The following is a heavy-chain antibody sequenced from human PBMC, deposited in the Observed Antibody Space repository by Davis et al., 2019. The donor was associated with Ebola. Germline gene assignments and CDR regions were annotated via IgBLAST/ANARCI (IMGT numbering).Heavy chain of an antibody. CDR1: EDTFSTSY. CDR3: ARGLHIVVVPADDFNWFDP. V-gene: IGHV1-3*01. CDR2: INAGNGNT. D-gene: IGHD2-2*01. J-gene: IGHJ5*02. Sequence: ASVKVSCKTSEDTFSTSYMHCVRQAPGQRLEWMGWINAGNGNTKYSQKFQGRVTITRDTSASTAYMELSSLRSEDTAVYYCARGLHIVVVPADDFNWFDPWGQGTLVTVSS.